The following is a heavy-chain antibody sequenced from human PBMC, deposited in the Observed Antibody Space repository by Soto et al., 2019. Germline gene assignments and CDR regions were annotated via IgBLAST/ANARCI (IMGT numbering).Heavy chain of an antibody. Sequence: SETLSRTCIPSAGSLTSYYWGWIRGPPGKVLEWIGYMYYSGSTNYNPSLRSRVTISVDTSKNQFSLKLSSVTAADTAVYYCARLGTITIDYWGQGTLVTVS. CDR1: AGSLTSYY. CDR3: ARLGTITIDY. V-gene: IGHV4-59*01. D-gene: IGHD5-12*01. J-gene: IGHJ4*02. CDR2: MYYSGST.